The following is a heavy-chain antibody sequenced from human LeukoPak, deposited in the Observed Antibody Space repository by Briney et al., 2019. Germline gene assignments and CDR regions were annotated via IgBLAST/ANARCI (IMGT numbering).Heavy chain of an antibody. CDR3: ARQMTAFDY. V-gene: IGHV4-38-2*01. Sequence: SETLSLTCAVSGYSISSGYYWGWIRQPPGKGLEWIGSIYHSGSTYYNPSLKRRVTISVDTSKNQFSLKLSTVTAADTAVYYCARQMTAFDYWGQGTLVTVSS. CDR2: IYHSGST. CDR1: GYSISSGYY. J-gene: IGHJ4*02.